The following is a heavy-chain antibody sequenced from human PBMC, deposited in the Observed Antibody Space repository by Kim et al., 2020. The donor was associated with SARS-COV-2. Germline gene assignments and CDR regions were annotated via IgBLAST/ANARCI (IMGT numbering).Heavy chain of an antibody. CDR3: AKDRKHDGSGSYLNMPDY. CDR1: GFTFDDYA. CDR2: ISWNSGSI. V-gene: IGHV3-9*01. D-gene: IGHD3-10*01. J-gene: IGHJ4*02. Sequence: GGSLRLSCAASGFTFDDYAMHWVRQAPGKGLEWVSGISWNSGSIGYADSVKGRFTISRDNAKNSLYLQMNSLRAEDTALYYCAKDRKHDGSGSYLNMPDYWGQGTLVTVSS.